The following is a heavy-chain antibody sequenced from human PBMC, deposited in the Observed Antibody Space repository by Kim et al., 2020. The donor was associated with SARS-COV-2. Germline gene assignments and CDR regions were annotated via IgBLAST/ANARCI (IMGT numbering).Heavy chain of an antibody. V-gene: IGHV4-31*03. J-gene: IGHJ4*02. CDR1: GGSISSGGYY. CDR3: ARQRWDSSGYYFFDY. Sequence: SETLSLTCTVSGGSISSGGYYWSWIRQHPGKGLEWIGYIYYSGSTYYNPSLKSRVTISVDTSKNQFSLKLSSVTAADTAVYYCARQRWDSSGYYFFDYWGQGTLVTVSS. CDR2: IYYSGST. D-gene: IGHD3-22*01.